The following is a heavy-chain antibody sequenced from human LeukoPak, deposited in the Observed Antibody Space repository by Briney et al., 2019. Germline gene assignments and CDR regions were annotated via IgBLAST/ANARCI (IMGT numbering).Heavy chain of an antibody. CDR1: GGSISSSNW. J-gene: IGHJ4*02. CDR3: ARAGDSSGYEYYFDY. CDR2: IYHSGST. V-gene: IGHV4-4*02. D-gene: IGHD3-22*01. Sequence: PSETLSLTCAVSGGSISSSNWWSWVRQPPGKGLEWIGEIYHSGSTNYNPSLKSRVTISVDKSKNQFSLKLSSVTAADTAVYYCARAGDSSGYEYYFDYWGQGTLVTVSS.